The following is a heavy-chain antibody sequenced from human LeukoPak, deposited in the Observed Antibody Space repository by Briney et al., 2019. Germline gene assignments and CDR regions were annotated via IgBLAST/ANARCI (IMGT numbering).Heavy chain of an antibody. D-gene: IGHD3-22*01. Sequence: GGCLRLSCAASGFTFSSYSMNWVRQAPGKGLEWVSSISSSSYIYYADSVKGRFTISRDNAKNSLYLQMNSLRAEDTAVYYCARVLHYDEGVAFDIWGQGTMVTVSS. CDR1: GFTFSSYS. CDR3: ARVLHYDEGVAFDI. V-gene: IGHV3-21*01. CDR2: ISSSSYI. J-gene: IGHJ3*02.